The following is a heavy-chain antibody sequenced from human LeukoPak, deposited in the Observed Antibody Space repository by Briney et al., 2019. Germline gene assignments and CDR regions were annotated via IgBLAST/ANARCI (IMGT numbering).Heavy chain of an antibody. V-gene: IGHV3-43D*03. Sequence: PGGSLRLSCAASGFTFDDYAMHWVRHAPGKGLEWVSLISWDGGSTYYADSVKGRFTISRDNSKNSLYLQMNSLRAEDTALYYCAKDRIAVAGTFPTDYWGQGTLVTVSS. J-gene: IGHJ4*02. CDR1: GFTFDDYA. CDR2: ISWDGGST. CDR3: AKDRIAVAGTFPTDY. D-gene: IGHD6-19*01.